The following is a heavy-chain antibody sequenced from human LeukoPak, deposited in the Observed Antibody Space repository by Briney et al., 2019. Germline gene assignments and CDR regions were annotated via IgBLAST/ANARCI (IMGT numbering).Heavy chain of an antibody. CDR3: ARGARYDILTGYSPHYDY. CDR1: GDSISSYY. V-gene: IGHV4-59*01. J-gene: IGHJ4*02. D-gene: IGHD3-9*01. CDR2: IYYSGST. Sequence: SETLSLTCTVSGDSISSYYWSWIRQPPGKGLEWIGYIYYSGSTNYNPSLKSRVTLSVDTSQNQFSLKLSSVTAADAAVYYCARGARYDILTGYSPHYDYWGQGTLVTVSS.